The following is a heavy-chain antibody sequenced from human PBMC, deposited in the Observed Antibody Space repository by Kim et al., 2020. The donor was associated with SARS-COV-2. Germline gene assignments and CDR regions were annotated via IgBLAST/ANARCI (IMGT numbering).Heavy chain of an antibody. J-gene: IGHJ6*02. CDR2: ISSSSSYI. V-gene: IGHV3-21*01. Sequence: GGSLRLSCAASGFTFSSYSMNWVRQAPGKGLEWVSSISSSSSYIYYADSVKGRFTISRDNAKNSLYLQMNSLRAEDTAVYYCARRGLLDYYGMDVWGQGTTVTVSS. CDR3: ARRGLLDYYGMDV. CDR1: GFTFSSYS.